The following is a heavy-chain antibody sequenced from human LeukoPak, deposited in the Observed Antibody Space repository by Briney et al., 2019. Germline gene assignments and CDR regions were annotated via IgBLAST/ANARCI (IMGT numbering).Heavy chain of an antibody. CDR3: ARTRTDFVGYYFDY. CDR1: GFTFSSYW. V-gene: IGHV3-7*01. J-gene: IGHJ4*02. CDR2: IKQDGSEK. Sequence: GGSLRLSCAASGFTFSSYWMSWVRQAPGKGLEWVANIKQDGSEKYYVDSVKGRFTISRDNSKNTLYLQMNSLRAEDTAVYYCARTRTDFVGYYFDYWGQGTLVTVSS. D-gene: IGHD3/OR15-3a*01.